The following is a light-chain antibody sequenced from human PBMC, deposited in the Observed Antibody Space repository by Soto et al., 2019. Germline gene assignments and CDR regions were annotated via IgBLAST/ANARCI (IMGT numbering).Light chain of an antibody. CDR1: QSVGTY. J-gene: IGKJ1*01. CDR2: GAS. CDR3: QQYNDWPRT. Sequence: EIVMTQSPATLSVSPGERATLSCRASQSVGTYLAWYQQKPGPAHRLLIYGASTRAAGISPRFSGGGSGTEFTLTISSLQSEDFAVYYCQQYNDWPRTFGQGTKVGIK. V-gene: IGKV3-15*01.